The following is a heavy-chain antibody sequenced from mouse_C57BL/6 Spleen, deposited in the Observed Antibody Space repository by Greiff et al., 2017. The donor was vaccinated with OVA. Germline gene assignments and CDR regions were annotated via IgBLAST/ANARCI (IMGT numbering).Heavy chain of an antibody. V-gene: IGHV1-72*01. Sequence: VQLQQPGAELVKPGASVKLSCKASGYTFTSYWMHWVKQRPGRGLEWIGRIDPNSGGTKYNEKFKRKATLTVDKPSSTAYMQLSSLTSEDSEVYDGAEAPNYYGSILGHCDYWGQGTTLTVSS. J-gene: IGHJ2*01. D-gene: IGHD1-1*01. CDR2: IDPNSGGT. CDR3: AEAPNYYGSILGHCDY. CDR1: GYTFTSYW.